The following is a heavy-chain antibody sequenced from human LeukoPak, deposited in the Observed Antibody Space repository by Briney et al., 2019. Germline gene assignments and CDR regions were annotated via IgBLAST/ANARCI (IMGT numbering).Heavy chain of an antibody. Sequence: ASVKVSCKASGYTFTGYYMHWVRQAPGQGLEWMGWINPNSGGTNYAQKFQGRVTMIRDTSIIVYMDLSRLRSDDTAVYYCARGAHYHDSSDGYDYWGQGTLVTVSS. CDR1: GYTFTGYY. D-gene: IGHD3-22*01. V-gene: IGHV1-2*02. CDR2: INPNSGGT. CDR3: ARGAHYHDSSDGYDY. J-gene: IGHJ4*02.